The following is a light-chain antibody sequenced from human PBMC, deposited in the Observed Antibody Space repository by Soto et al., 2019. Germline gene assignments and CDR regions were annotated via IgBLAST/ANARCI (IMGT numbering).Light chain of an antibody. J-gene: IGKJ5*01. Sequence: ENVLTQSPGTLSLSTGERATLSSRASQSVSSSYLAWYQQKPGQAPRLLIYDASNRATGIPARFSGSGSGTDFTLTISSLEPEDFAVYYCQQRSNWPPTFGQGTRLEIK. CDR2: DAS. CDR1: QSVSSSY. V-gene: IGKV3-11*01. CDR3: QQRSNWPPT.